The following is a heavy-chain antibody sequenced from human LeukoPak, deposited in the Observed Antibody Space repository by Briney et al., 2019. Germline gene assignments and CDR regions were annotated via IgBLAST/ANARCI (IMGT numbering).Heavy chain of an antibody. CDR1: GYTFTGYY. D-gene: IGHD6-13*01. Sequence: ASVKVSCKASGYTFTGYYVHWVRQAPGQGLEWMGWINPNSGGTNYAQKLQGRVTMTRDTSISTAYMELSRLRSDDTAVYYCARSEDSSSWYPYYYYGMDVWGQGTTVTVSS. CDR3: ARSEDSSSWYPYYYYGMDV. V-gene: IGHV1-2*02. J-gene: IGHJ6*02. CDR2: INPNSGGT.